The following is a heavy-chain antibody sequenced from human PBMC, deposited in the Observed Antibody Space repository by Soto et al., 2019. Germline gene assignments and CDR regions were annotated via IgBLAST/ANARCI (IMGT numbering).Heavy chain of an antibody. Sequence: QVQLVESGGGVVQPGRSLRLSCAASGFTFSSYGMHWVRQVPGMGLEWVAVISYDGSNKYYADSVKGRFTISRDNSKNTLYLQMNSLRAEDTAVYYCAKDQSTDGYSYGHYYYYGMDVWGQGTTVTVSS. D-gene: IGHD5-18*01. CDR3: AKDQSTDGYSYGHYYYYGMDV. CDR1: GFTFSSYG. J-gene: IGHJ6*02. CDR2: ISYDGSNK. V-gene: IGHV3-30*18.